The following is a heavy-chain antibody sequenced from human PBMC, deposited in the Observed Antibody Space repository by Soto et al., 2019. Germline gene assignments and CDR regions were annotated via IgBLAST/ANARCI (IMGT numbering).Heavy chain of an antibody. CDR3: ASSYGSGYRAFDY. CDR2: INPILSMS. V-gene: IGHV1-69*02. D-gene: IGHD3-10*01. CDR1: CDTFTFYS. J-gene: IGHJ4*02. Sequence: QVQLVQSGAEVKKPGSSVRVSCKASCDTFTFYSINWERQAPGLGLEWMGRINPILSMSNYAQRFQGRVTMTADKSTSTAYMELSSLRSEDTAMYYCASSYGSGYRAFDYWGQGALVTVSS.